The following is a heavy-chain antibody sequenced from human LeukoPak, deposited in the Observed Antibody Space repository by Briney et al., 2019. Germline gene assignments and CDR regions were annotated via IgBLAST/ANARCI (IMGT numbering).Heavy chain of an antibody. Sequence: PGGSLRLSCAASGFTFSSYWMSWVRQAPGKGLEWVANIKRDGSEKYYVDSVKGRFTISRDNAKNSLYLQMNSLRAEDTAVYYCARDSSTALFDYWGQGTLVTVSS. CDR1: GFTFSSYW. D-gene: IGHD4-17*01. J-gene: IGHJ4*02. CDR2: IKRDGSEK. CDR3: ARDSSTALFDY. V-gene: IGHV3-7*01.